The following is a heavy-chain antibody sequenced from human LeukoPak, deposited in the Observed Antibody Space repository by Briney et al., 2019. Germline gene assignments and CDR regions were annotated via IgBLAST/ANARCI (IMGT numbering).Heavy chain of an antibody. CDR1: SYTLTNYG. CDR3: ARDQGWRYYGSGSSRGYFDY. J-gene: IGHJ4*02. D-gene: IGHD3-10*01. CDR2: ISAYNGNT. V-gene: IGHV1-18*01. Sequence: ASVKVSCKASSYTLTNYGISWVRQAPGQGLEWMGWISAYNGNTNYAQKLQGRVTMTTDTSTSTAYMELRSLRSDDTAVYYCARDQGWRYYGSGSSRGYFDYWGQGTLVTVSS.